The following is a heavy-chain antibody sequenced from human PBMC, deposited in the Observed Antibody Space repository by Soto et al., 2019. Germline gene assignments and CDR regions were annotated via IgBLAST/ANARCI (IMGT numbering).Heavy chain of an antibody. CDR3: FGYCSGASCYDLGH. Sequence: GGSLRLSCAASGFTFGVSAMHWVRQASGKGLEWIGRIRSKANNYATAYAASVQGRFTISRDDSTNTAYLQMNSLKTEDTAVYYCFGYCSGASCYDLGHWGQGTLVTVSS. CDR1: GFTFGVSA. J-gene: IGHJ4*02. CDR2: IRSKANNYAT. V-gene: IGHV3-73*01. D-gene: IGHD2-2*03.